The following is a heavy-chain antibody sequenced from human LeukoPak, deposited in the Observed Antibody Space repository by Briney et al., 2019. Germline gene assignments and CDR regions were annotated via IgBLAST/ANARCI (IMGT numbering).Heavy chain of an antibody. D-gene: IGHD3-10*01. CDR1: GGSFSGYY. Sequence: SETLSLTCAVYGGSFSGYYWSWFRQPPGKGLEWIGEINHSGSTNYNPSLKSRVTISVDTSKNQFSLKLSSVTAADTAVYYCARGPYYYGSGSYYRWFDPWGQGTLVTVSS. J-gene: IGHJ5*02. V-gene: IGHV4-34*01. CDR3: ARGPYYYGSGSYYRWFDP. CDR2: INHSGST.